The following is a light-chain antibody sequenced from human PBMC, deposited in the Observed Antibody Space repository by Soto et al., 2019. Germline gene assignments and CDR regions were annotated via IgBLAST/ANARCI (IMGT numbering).Light chain of an antibody. J-gene: IGKJ1*01. CDR2: GAS. CDR1: QSISSSY. V-gene: IGKV3-20*01. Sequence: EIVLTQSPGTLSLFPGARATLSCRASQSISSSYLAWYQQKPGQAPRLLIHGASNRATGIPDRFSGAGSGTDFTLTISRLEPEDFAVYYCHQYGRAPAWTFGQGTKVEIK. CDR3: HQYGRAPAWT.